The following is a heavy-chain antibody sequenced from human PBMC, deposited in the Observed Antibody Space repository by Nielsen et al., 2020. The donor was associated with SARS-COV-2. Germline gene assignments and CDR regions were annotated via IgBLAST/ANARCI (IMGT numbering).Heavy chain of an antibody. CDR2: ISYDGSNE. CDR3: ARDVADCYTGTCYQGPGNAMDV. Sequence: GESLKISCEASGFRFSSFGMHWARQAPGKGLEWVAVISYDGSNEYYADSVRGRFSISRDKSKNMFYLQMNSLRTQDTGVYYCARDVADCYTGTCYQGPGNAMDVWGRGTTVTVPS. CDR1: GFRFSSFG. V-gene: IGHV3-30*03. D-gene: IGHD1-1*01. J-gene: IGHJ6*02.